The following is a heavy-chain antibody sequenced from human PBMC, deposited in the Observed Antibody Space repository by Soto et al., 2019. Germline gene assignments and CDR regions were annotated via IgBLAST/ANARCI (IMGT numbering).Heavy chain of an antibody. CDR1: GGSVSIGDYF. CDR3: ARSPNYYYYGFDV. CDR2: IYYSGST. V-gene: IGHV4-61*08. D-gene: IGHD3-10*01. Sequence: SETLSLTCTVSGGSVSIGDYFWRCLRQSPGKRLEWIAYIYYSGSTNYNPSLKSRATISVDTSKSQVSLTLTSMTAADAALYYCARSPNYYYYGFDVWGQGTAVTVS. J-gene: IGHJ6*02.